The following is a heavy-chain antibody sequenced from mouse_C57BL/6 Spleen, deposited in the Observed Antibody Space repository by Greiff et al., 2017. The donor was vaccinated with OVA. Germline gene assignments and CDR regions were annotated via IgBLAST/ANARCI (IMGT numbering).Heavy chain of an antibody. J-gene: IGHJ3*01. CDR3: TTDYYGSRNWFAY. D-gene: IGHD1-1*01. V-gene: IGHV14-4*01. Sequence: VQLQQSGAELVRPGASVKLSCTASGFNIKDDYMHWVKQRPEQGLEWIGWIDPENGDTEYASKFQGKATITADTSSNTAYLQLSSLTSEDTAVYYCTTDYYGSRNWFAYWGQGTLVTVSA. CDR1: GFNIKDDY. CDR2: IDPENGDT.